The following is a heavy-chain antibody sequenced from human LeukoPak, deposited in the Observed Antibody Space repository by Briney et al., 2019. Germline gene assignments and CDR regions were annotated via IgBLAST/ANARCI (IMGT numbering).Heavy chain of an antibody. Sequence: PGGSLRLSCAASGFTFSDYYMSWIRQAPGKGLEWDSYISSSGSTIYYADSVKGRFTIPRDNAKNSLYLQMNSLRAEDTAVYYCVRGDSRFGELLPLDYWGQGTLVTVSS. V-gene: IGHV3-11*04. D-gene: IGHD3-10*01. CDR2: ISSSGSTI. J-gene: IGHJ4*02. CDR1: GFTFSDYY. CDR3: VRGDSRFGELLPLDY.